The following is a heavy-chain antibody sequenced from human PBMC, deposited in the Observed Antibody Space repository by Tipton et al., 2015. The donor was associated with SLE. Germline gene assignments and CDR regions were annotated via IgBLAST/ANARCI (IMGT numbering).Heavy chain of an antibody. CDR1: GGSFSGYY. Sequence: TLSLTCAVYGGSFSGYYWSWIRQPPGKGLGWFGEINHSGSTNYNPSLKSRVTISVDTSKNQFSLKLSSVTAADTAVYYCARLRYRGYSYGSGYYYGMDVWGQGTTVTVSS. V-gene: IGHV4-34*01. CDR2: INHSGST. CDR3: ARLRYRGYSYGSGYYYGMDV. J-gene: IGHJ6*02. D-gene: IGHD5-18*01.